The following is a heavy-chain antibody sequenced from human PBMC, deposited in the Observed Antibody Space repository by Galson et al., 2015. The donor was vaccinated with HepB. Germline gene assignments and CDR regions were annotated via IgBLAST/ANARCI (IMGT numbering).Heavy chain of an antibody. CDR1: GGTFSSYA. CDR2: IIPIFGTA. V-gene: IGHV1-69*13. D-gene: IGHD1-26*01. Sequence: SVEVSCKASGGTFSSYAISWVRQAPGQGLEWMGGIIPIFGTANYAQKFQGRVTITADESTSTAYMELSSLRSEDTAVYYCARVGVGATTIDYWGQGTLVTVSS. J-gene: IGHJ4*02. CDR3: ARVGVGATTIDY.